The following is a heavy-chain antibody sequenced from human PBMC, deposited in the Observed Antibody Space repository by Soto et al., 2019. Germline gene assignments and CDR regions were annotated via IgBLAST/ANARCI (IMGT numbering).Heavy chain of an antibody. D-gene: IGHD3-22*01. CDR3: ASYYYDSSGYYPNFDY. CDR2: INHSGST. J-gene: IGHJ4*02. CDR1: GGSFSGYY. V-gene: IGHV4-34*01. Sequence: PSETLSLTCAVYGGSFSGYYWSWIRQPPGKGLEWIGEINHSGSTNYNPSLKSRVTISVDTSKNQFSLKLSSVTAADTAVYYCASYYYDSSGYYPNFDYRGQGTLVTVSS.